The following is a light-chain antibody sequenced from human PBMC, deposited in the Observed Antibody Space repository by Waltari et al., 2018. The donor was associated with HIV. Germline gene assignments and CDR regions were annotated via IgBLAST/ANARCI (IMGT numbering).Light chain of an antibody. CDR1: RSLVYNGGDTV. CDR3: MQGTYWPRT. V-gene: IGKV2-30*01. J-gene: IGKJ1*01. CDR2: NVS. Sequence: DVVMIQSPVSLPVTRGQPASISCSSTRSLVYNGGDTVLSWFHQRPVQSPPRLIHNVSSRDCGVPDRFSGSGSGSDFTLRISRVEAEDVGIYYCMQGTYWPRTFGQGTKVEIK.